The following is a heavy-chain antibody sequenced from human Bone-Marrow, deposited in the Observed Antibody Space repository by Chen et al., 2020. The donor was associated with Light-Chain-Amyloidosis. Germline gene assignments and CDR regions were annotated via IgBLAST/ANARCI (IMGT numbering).Heavy chain of an antibody. CDR1: GFTFSSYG. Sequence: GGGVVQPGRSLRLSCAASGFTFSSYGMHWVRQAPGKGLEWVAVISYDGSNKYYADSVKGRFTISRDNSKNTLYLQMNSLRAEDTAVYYCAKAPYGWFGENYNYYGMDVWGQGTTVTVSS. CDR3: AKAPYGWFGENYNYYGMDV. D-gene: IGHD3-10*01. V-gene: IGHV3-30*18. CDR2: ISYDGSNK. J-gene: IGHJ6*02.